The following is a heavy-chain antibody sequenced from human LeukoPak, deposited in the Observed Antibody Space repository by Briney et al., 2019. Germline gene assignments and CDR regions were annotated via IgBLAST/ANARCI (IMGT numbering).Heavy chain of an antibody. CDR1: GFTLSSYE. D-gene: IGHD2-8*02. CDR3: ARVVPGTGFFY. V-gene: IGHV3-48*03. J-gene: IGHJ4*02. Sequence: GGSLRLSCAASGFTLSSYEMNWVRQAPGKGLEWVSYISSSGSTIYYADSVKGRFTISRDNAKNSLYLQMNSLRAEDTAVYYCARVVPGTGFFYWGQGTLVTVSS. CDR2: ISSSGSTI.